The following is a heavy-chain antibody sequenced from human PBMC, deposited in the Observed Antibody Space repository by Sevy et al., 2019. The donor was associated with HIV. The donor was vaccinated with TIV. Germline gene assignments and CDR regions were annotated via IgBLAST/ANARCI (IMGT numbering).Heavy chain of an antibody. CDR2: IKQDGSEK. V-gene: IGHV3-7*03. J-gene: IGHJ6*02. CDR3: ARDIVVVPAAMDYYYYGMDV. CDR1: GFTFSSYW. Sequence: GSLRLSCAASGFTFSSYWMSWVRQAPGKGLEWVANIKQDGSEKYYVDSVKGRFTISRDNAKNSLYLQMNSLRAEDTAVYYCARDIVVVPAAMDYYYYGMDVWGQGTTVTVSS. D-gene: IGHD2-2*01.